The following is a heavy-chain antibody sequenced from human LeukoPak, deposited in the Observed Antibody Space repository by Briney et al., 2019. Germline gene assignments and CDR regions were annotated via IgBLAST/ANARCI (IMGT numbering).Heavy chain of an antibody. Sequence: PGGSLRLSCAASGFTFNSYAMHWVRQAPGKGLEWGAVISYDGSNKYYADSVKGRFTISRDNSKNTLYLQMNSLRAEDTAVYYCARRSSTSEFDYWGQGTLVTVSS. D-gene: IGHD2-2*01. CDR3: ARRSSTSEFDY. V-gene: IGHV3-30*01. J-gene: IGHJ4*02. CDR1: GFTFNSYA. CDR2: ISYDGSNK.